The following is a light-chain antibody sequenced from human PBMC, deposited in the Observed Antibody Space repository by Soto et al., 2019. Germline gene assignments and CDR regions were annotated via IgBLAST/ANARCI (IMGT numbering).Light chain of an antibody. CDR3: QQYNNWRT. J-gene: IGKJ1*01. V-gene: IGKV3-15*01. Sequence: EILMTQSPATLSVSPGERATLSCRASQSINSNLAWYQQKPGQAPRLLIYGASTRATGIPARFRGSGSGTEFTLTISSLQSEDFVVYYCQQYNNWRTFGQGTKVEIK. CDR2: GAS. CDR1: QSINSN.